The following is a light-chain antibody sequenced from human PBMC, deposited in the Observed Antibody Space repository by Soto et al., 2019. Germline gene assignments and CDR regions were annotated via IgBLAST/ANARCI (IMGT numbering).Light chain of an antibody. Sequence: IVMTQSPLSLPVTPGEPASISCKSSQSLVDDNGYNYLDWYLQKPGQSPQLLIYLGSNRASGVPDRFSGSGSGTDFTLKISRVEAEDVGVYYCMQALQTRTFGQGTKVDIK. CDR2: LGS. J-gene: IGKJ1*01. V-gene: IGKV2-28*01. CDR1: QSLVDDNGYNY. CDR3: MQALQTRT.